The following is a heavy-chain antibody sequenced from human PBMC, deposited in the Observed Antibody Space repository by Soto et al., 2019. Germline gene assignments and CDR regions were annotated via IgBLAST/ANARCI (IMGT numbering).Heavy chain of an antibody. D-gene: IGHD4-4*01. CDR1: GGSISSSSYY. CDR2: IYYSGST. V-gene: IGHV4-39*07. Sequence: PSETLSLTCTVSGGSISSSSYYWGWIRQPPGKGLEWIGYIYYSGSTYYNPSLKSRVTISVDTSKNQFSLKLSSVTAADTAVYYCARKFTVTTGFDYWGQGTLVTVSS. CDR3: ARKFTVTTGFDY. J-gene: IGHJ4*02.